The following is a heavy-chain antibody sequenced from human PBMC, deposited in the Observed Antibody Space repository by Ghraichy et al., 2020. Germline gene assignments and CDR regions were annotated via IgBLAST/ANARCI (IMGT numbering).Heavy chain of an antibody. Sequence: ASVKVSCKASGYTFNTFDINWVRQATGQGLEWIGWMTPESGDTGYAQKFQSRVTMTRDISMSTAYMELSSLRSDDTAVYYCARNPYSSGRFDPWGQGTLVTVSS. J-gene: IGHJ5*02. CDR3: ARNPYSSGRFDP. D-gene: IGHD1-26*01. CDR2: MTPESGDT. V-gene: IGHV1-8*01. CDR1: GYTFNTFD.